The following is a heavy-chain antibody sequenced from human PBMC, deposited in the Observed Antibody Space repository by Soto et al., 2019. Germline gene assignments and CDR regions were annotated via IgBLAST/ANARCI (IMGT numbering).Heavy chain of an antibody. CDR3: ARPYDSSGPNSGGYVFDI. D-gene: IGHD3-22*01. Sequence: QVQLQESGPGLVQPSETLSLICTVSGDSISSYYWSWIRQPPGKGLEWIAYIYYIGSTTNYKPSLKGRVTISVDTFQNHFSLTLSSATAADSAVYYCARPYDSSGPNSGGYVFDIWGPGTMVTVSS. CDR1: GDSISSYY. CDR2: IYYIGSTT. J-gene: IGHJ3*02. V-gene: IGHV4-59*01.